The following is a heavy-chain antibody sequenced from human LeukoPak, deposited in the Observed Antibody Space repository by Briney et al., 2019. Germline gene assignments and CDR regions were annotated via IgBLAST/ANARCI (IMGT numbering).Heavy chain of an antibody. CDR2: IYYSGST. CDR1: GGSISSYY. V-gene: IGHV4-59*08. Sequence: SETLSLTCTVSGGSISSYYRSWIRQPPGKGLEWIGYIYYSGSTNYNPSLKSRVTISVDTSKNQFSLNLSSVTAADTAVYYCARWEQNSFDYWGQGTLVTVSS. D-gene: IGHD1-26*01. CDR3: ARWEQNSFDY. J-gene: IGHJ4*02.